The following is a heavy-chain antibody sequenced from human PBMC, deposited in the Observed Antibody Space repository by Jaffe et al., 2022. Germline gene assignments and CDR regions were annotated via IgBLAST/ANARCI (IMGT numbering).Heavy chain of an antibody. Sequence: EVQLVESGGGLVQPGGSLRLSCAASGFIFSGYWMSWVRQAPGKGLEWVANIKQDGSEKYYVDSVKGRFTISRDNAKNSLYLQMNSLRAEDTAVYYCARDLIVSGLWFGELKSAWFDPWGQGTLVTVSS. CDR2: IKQDGSEK. D-gene: IGHD3-10*01. CDR3: ARDLIVSGLWFGELKSAWFDP. J-gene: IGHJ5*02. CDR1: GFIFSGYW. V-gene: IGHV3-7*05.